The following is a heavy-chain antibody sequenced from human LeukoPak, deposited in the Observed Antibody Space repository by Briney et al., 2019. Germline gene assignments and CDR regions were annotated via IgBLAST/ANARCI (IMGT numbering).Heavy chain of an antibody. CDR1: GYTFTSYY. CDR2: IIPILGIA. V-gene: IGHV1-69*04. Sequence: SVKVSCKASGYTFTSYYMHWVRQAPGQGLEWMGRIIPILGIANYAQKFQGRVTVTADKSTSTAYMELSSLRSEDTAVYYCARGPYGGDWFDPWGQGTLVTVSS. D-gene: IGHD4-17*01. CDR3: ARGPYGGDWFDP. J-gene: IGHJ5*02.